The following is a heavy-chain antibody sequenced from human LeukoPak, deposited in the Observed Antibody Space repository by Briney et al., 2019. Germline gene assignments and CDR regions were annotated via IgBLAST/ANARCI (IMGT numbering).Heavy chain of an antibody. D-gene: IGHD5-18*01. CDR1: GVTFSTYV. Sequence: PGGSLRLSCAASGVTFSTYVMTWVRQAPGKGPEWVSNIGGSGGSPYHGNSVKGRFSISRDNSKNTLYLQMNSLGDEDTAVYYCAKGGIGSSSGLDYWGQGTLVTVSS. J-gene: IGHJ4*02. CDR2: IGGSGGSP. CDR3: AKGGIGSSSGLDY. V-gene: IGHV3-23*01.